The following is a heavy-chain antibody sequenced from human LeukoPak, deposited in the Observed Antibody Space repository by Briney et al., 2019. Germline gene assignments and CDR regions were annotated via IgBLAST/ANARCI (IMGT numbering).Heavy chain of an antibody. D-gene: IGHD6-19*01. CDR2: ISAYNGNT. CDR1: GYTFTSYG. V-gene: IGHV1-18*01. J-gene: IGHJ6*03. CDR3: ARGAVAGTKHYYYYHYMDV. Sequence: ASVKVSCKASGYTFTSYGISWVRQAPGQGLEWMGWISAYNGNTNYAQKLQGRVTMTTDTSTSTAYMELRSLRSDDTAVYYCARGAVAGTKHYYYYHYMDVWGKGTTVTISS.